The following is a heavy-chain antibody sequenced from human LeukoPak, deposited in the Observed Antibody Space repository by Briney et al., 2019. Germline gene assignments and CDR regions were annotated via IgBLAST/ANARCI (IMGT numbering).Heavy chain of an antibody. J-gene: IGHJ4*02. CDR1: GFTFSHYE. CDR3: AREDCSSTSCYDSSVSDY. CDR2: ISSSGYTI. V-gene: IGHV3-48*03. D-gene: IGHD2-2*01. Sequence: PGGSLRLSCEASGFTFSHYEMNWVRQAPGKGLEWVSYISSSGYTIYYADSVKGRFTISRDNAKNSLYLQMNSLRAEDTAVYYCAREDCSSTSCYDSSVSDYWGQGTLVTVSS.